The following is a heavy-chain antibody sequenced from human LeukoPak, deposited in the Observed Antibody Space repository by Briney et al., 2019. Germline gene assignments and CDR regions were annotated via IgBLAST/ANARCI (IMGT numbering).Heavy chain of an antibody. CDR1: GATFSSDY. V-gene: IGHV3-53*04. CDR2: IYRGGNT. CDR3: AKRMNF. Sequence: GGSLRLSCAASGATFSSDYMSWVRQAPGKGLEWVSLIYRGGNTYYSDYVEGRFTIFRHNSKNTLYLQMNSLRTEDTAIYYCAKRMNFGGPGTLVTVSS. J-gene: IGHJ4*02.